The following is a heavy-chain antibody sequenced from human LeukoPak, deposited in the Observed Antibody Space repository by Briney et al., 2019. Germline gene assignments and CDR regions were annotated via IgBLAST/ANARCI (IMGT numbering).Heavy chain of an antibody. CDR2: VIPIFGTA. J-gene: IGHJ3*02. Sequence: SVKVSCKASGGTFSSYAISWVRQAPPQGLEWVGGVIPIFGTANYAQKFQGRVTITADESTSTAYMELSGLRSEDTGFYYGARCSRAHCDFWSGNPDAFDIWGQGTLVTVSS. V-gene: IGHV1-69*13. D-gene: IGHD3-3*01. CDR1: GGTFSSYA. CDR3: ARCSRAHCDFWSGNPDAFDI.